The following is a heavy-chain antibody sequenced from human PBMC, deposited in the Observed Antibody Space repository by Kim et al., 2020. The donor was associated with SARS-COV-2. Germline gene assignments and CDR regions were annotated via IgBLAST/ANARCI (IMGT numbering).Heavy chain of an antibody. J-gene: IGHJ4*02. V-gene: IGHV3-30*01. D-gene: IGHD3-16*02. CDR3: ARDSYDYVWGSYRWGY. Sequence: SVNGRFTISRDNSKNTLYLQMNSLRAEDTAVYYCARDSYDYVWGSYRWGYWGQGTLVTVSS.